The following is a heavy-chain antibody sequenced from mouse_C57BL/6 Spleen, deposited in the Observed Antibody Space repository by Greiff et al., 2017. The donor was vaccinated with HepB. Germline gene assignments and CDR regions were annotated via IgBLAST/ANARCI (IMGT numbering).Heavy chain of an antibody. CDR1: GYAFSSSW. CDR3: ARSLYYDYDLYYFDY. CDR2: IYPGDGDT. V-gene: IGHV1-82*01. J-gene: IGHJ2*01. D-gene: IGHD2-4*01. Sequence: VQLQQSGPELVKPGASVKISCKASGYAFSSSWMNWVKQRPGKGLEWIGRIYPGDGDTNYNGKFKGKATLTADKSSSTAYMQLSSLTSEDSAVYFCARSLYYDYDLYYFDYWGQGTTLTVSS.